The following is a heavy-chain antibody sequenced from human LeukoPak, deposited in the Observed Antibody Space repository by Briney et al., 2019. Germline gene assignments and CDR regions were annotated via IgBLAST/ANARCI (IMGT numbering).Heavy chain of an antibody. J-gene: IGHJ4*02. CDR1: GFTVSSNY. D-gene: IGHD1-26*01. CDR3: ARDGSRGAGATGAAFDY. Sequence: GGSLRLSCAASGFTVSSNYMSWVRQAPGKGLEWVSGIYSGGSTYYADSVKGRFTISRDNSKNTLYLQMNSLRAEDTAVYYCARDGSRGAGATGAAFDYWGQGTLVTVSS. CDR2: IYSGGST. V-gene: IGHV3-66*02.